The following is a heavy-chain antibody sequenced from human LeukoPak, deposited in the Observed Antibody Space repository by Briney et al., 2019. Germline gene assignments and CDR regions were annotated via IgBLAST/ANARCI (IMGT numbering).Heavy chain of an antibody. V-gene: IGHV4-34*01. CDR1: GGSFSGYY. CDR2: INHSGST. J-gene: IGHJ6*03. D-gene: IGHD2-15*01. Sequence: SETLSLTCAVYGGSFSGYYWSWIRQPPGKGLEWIGEINHSGSTNYNPSLKSRVTISVDTSKNQFSLKLSSVTAADTAAYYCARGTYCSGGSCYSIDYYYYYMDVWGKGTTVTVSS. CDR3: ARGTYCSGGSCYSIDYYYYYMDV.